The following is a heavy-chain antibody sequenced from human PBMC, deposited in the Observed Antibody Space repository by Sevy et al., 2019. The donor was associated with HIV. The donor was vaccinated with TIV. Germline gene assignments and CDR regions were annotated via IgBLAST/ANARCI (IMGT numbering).Heavy chain of an antibody. V-gene: IGHV4-39*01. J-gene: IGHJ3*02. Sequence: SETLSLTCTVSGGSISSSSYYWGWIRQPPGKGLEWIGSIYYSGSTYYNPSLKSRDTLSVDTSKNQFFRKLSSVTAADTAVYYCARLPYYDFWSGYSTHDAFDIWGQGTMVTVSS. CDR3: ARLPYYDFWSGYSTHDAFDI. CDR1: GGSISSSSYY. CDR2: IYYSGST. D-gene: IGHD3-3*01.